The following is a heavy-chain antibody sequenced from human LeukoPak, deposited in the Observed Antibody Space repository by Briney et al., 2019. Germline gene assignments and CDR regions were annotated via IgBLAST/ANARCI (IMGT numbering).Heavy chain of an antibody. CDR1: GFTFSSYA. V-gene: IGHV3-66*01. D-gene: IGHD3-3*01. CDR3: ARDPSGTHTIGGSGYHPLADY. CDR2: IYVGGDT. J-gene: IGHJ4*02. Sequence: PGGSLRLSCAATGFTFSSYAMSWVRQAPGKGPEWVSVIYVGGDTYYADSVKGRFTVSRDNSKNTLYLQMNSLRAEDTAVYYCARDPSGTHTIGGSGYHPLADYWGQGTLVTVSS.